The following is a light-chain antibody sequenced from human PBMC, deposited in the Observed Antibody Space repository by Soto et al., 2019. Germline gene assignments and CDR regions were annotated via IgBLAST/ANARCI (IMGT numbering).Light chain of an antibody. J-gene: IGKJ1*01. CDR1: QSVSSN. V-gene: IGKV3-15*01. CDR2: GAS. CDR3: QQYKDWPLT. Sequence: EIVMTQSPATLSVSPGEGATLTCGASQSVSSNLAWYQQTPGQAPRLLIYGASDRATGVPARFSGSGAGTEFTLTISSLQSEDFAVYYCQQYKDWPLTFGQGTKVDIK.